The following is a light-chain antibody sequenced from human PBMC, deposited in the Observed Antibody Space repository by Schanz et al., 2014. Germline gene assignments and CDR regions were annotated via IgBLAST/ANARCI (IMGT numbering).Light chain of an antibody. CDR3: QHYNNWPPGT. CDR2: GAS. J-gene: IGKJ2*01. V-gene: IGKV3-20*01. Sequence: EIVLTQSPGTLSLSPGERATLSCRASQSVSSSYLAWYQQKPGQAPRLLIYGASSRATGIPDRFSGSGSGTEFTLTISSLQSEDFAVYYCQHYNNWPPGTFGQGTKLEIK. CDR1: QSVSSSY.